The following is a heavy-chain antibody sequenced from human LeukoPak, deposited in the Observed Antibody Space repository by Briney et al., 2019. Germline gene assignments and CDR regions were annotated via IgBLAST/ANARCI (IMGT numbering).Heavy chain of an antibody. D-gene: IGHD1-26*01. CDR2: INEDGSEK. CDR3: ARWATSFDF. CDR1: GFTLSSYW. J-gene: IGHJ4*02. V-gene: IGHV3-7*01. Sequence: PGGSLRLSCAASGFTLSSYWMSWVRQAPGKGLEWVANINEDGSEKYYVDSVTGRFTISRDNAKNSLFLQMNSLRAEDTAVYFCARWATSFDFWGQGILVTVSS.